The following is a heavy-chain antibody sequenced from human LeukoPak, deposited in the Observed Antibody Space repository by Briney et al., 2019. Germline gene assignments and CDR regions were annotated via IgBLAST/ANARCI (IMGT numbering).Heavy chain of an antibody. V-gene: IGHV1-24*01. CDR2: FDPEDGET. Sequence: ASVKVSFKVSGYTLNELSMHWVRQAPGKGLEWMGGFDPEDGETIYAQKFQGRVTMTEDTSTDTAYMELSSLRSEDTAVYYCATDLMGGGYSGYDLIDYWGQGTLVTVSS. D-gene: IGHD5-12*01. CDR1: GYTLNELS. CDR3: ATDLMGGGYSGYDLIDY. J-gene: IGHJ4*02.